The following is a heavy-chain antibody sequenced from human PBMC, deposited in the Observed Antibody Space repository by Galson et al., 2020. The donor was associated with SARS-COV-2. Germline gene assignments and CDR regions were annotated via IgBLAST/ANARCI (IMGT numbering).Heavy chain of an antibody. V-gene: IGHV4-4*02. J-gene: IGHJ6*02. CDR3: AREESIAVDGDHYYYDGMDV. CDR1: GGSISSSNW. D-gene: IGHD6-19*01. Sequence: SETLSLTCAVSGGSISSSNWWSWVRQPPGKGLEWIGEIYHSGSTNYNPSLKSRVTISVDKSKNQFSLKLSSVTAADTAVYYCAREESIAVDGDHYYYDGMDVWGQGTTVTVSS. CDR2: IYHSGST.